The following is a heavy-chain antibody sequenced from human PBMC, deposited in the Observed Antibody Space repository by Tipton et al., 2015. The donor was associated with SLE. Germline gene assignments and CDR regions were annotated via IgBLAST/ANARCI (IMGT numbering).Heavy chain of an antibody. V-gene: IGHV3-33*01. J-gene: IGHJ3*02. D-gene: IGHD3-10*01. Sequence: RSLRLSCAASGFTFSNYGMHWVRQAPGRGLEWVAVIWFDGSIKYYADSVKGRFTTSRDNSKNTLYLQMNSLRAEDTAVYYCARRNSESGAFDMWGQGTLVTVSS. CDR1: GFTFSNYG. CDR2: IWFDGSIK. CDR3: ARRNSESGAFDM.